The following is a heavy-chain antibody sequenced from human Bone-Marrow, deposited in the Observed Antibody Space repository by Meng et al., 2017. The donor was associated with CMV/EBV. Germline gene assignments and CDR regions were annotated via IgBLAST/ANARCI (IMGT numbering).Heavy chain of an antibody. J-gene: IGHJ6*02. V-gene: IGHV3-23*01. CDR2: ISGSGGST. CDR3: ARNSGYAYYYYYGMDV. Sequence: GGSLRLSCAASGFTFSSYAMSWVRQAPRKGLEWVSAISGSGGSTYYADSVKGRFTISRDNSKNTLYLQMNSLRAEDTAVYYCARNSGYAYYYYYGMDVWGQGTTVTFSS. CDR1: GFTFSSYA. D-gene: IGHD5-12*01.